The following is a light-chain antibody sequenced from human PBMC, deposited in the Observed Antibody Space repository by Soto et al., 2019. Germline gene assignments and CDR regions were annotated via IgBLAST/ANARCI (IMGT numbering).Light chain of an antibody. V-gene: IGLV1-40*01. CDR2: GNS. CDR3: QSYDSRLSGYV. Sequence: QSALTQPPSVSGAPGQRVTISCTGSSSNIGAGYDVHWYQQLPGTAPKLLIYGNSNRPSGVPDRFSGSKSGTSASLAITGLQAEDEADDYCQSYDSRLSGYVFGTGTKVTVL. J-gene: IGLJ1*01. CDR1: SSNIGAGYD.